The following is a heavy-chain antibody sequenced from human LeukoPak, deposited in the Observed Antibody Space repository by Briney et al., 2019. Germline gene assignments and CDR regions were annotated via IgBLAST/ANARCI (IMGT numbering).Heavy chain of an antibody. CDR1: GGSINSYF. Sequence: SETLSLACTVSGGSINSYFWSWIRQPPGKGLEWIGYIYYSGSTNYNPSLKSRVTISVDTSKNQFSLKLSSVTAADTAVYYCARKSSSGWYFDYWGQGTLVTVSS. CDR2: IYYSGST. D-gene: IGHD6-19*01. J-gene: IGHJ4*02. V-gene: IGHV4-59*01. CDR3: ARKSSSGWYFDY.